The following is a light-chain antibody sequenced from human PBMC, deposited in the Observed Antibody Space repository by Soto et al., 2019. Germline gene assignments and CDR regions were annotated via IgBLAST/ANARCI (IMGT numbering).Light chain of an antibody. Sequence: EIVMTQSPATLSVSPGERATLSCRASQSVSSNLAWYQQKPGQAPRLLIYGASTRATGIPARFSGSGSGTDFSLTISSLEPEDFAVYYCQQRSSLPLTFGGGTKVDIK. J-gene: IGKJ4*01. CDR3: QQRSSLPLT. V-gene: IGKV3-15*01. CDR1: QSVSSN. CDR2: GAS.